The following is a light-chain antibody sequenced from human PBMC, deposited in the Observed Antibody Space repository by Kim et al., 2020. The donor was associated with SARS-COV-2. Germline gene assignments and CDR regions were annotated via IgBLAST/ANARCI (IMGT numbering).Light chain of an antibody. V-gene: IGLV3-21*04. CDR1: NIGSKS. Sequence: PGKRARNSGRGNNIGSKSVHWYQQKPGQAPVLVIYYDSYRPSGIPERFSGSNSGNTATLTISRVEAGDEADYYCQVLDSSSDHWVFGGGTQLTVL. CDR3: QVLDSSSDHWV. J-gene: IGLJ3*02. CDR2: YDS.